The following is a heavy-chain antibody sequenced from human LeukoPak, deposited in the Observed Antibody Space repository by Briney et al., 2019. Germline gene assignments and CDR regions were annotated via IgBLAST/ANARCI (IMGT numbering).Heavy chain of an antibody. CDR1: GGTFSSYA. V-gene: IGHV1-69*13. J-gene: IGHJ1*01. CDR3: AKHIYGVVIQQ. CDR2: IIPIFGTA. D-gene: IGHD3-3*01. Sequence: SVKVSCTASGGTFSSYAISWVRQAPGQGLEWMGGIIPIFGTANYAQKFQGRVTITADESTSTAYMELSSLRSEDTAVYYCAKHIYGVVIQQWGQGTLVTVSS.